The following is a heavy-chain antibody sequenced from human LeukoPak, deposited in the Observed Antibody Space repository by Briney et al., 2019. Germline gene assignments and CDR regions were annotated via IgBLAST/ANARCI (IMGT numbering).Heavy chain of an antibody. V-gene: IGHV3-23*01. Sequence: GGTLRLSCAASGFTFSSYAMSWVRQAPGKGLGWVSGFSVSEQTTYYADSVKGRFTISRDNAQNTLYLEINSLRAEDTAVYYCARDPLDDYYGSGSYPDYWGQGTLVTVSS. D-gene: IGHD3-10*01. CDR3: ARDPLDDYYGSGSYPDY. CDR2: FSVSEQTT. CDR1: GFTFSSYA. J-gene: IGHJ4*02.